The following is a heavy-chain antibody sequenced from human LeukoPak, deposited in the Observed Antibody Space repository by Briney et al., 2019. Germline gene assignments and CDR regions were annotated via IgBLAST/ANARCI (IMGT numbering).Heavy chain of an antibody. CDR1: GFTFSSYE. V-gene: IGHV3-48*03. CDR2: ISSNGSPI. Sequence: QPGGSLRPSCAASGFTFSSYEMNWVRQAPGKGLEWVSYISSNGSPIFYADSVKGRFTISRDNAKNSLSLLMNSLRAEDTAVYYCARDGGSGILDWGQGTLVTVSS. D-gene: IGHD3-10*01. CDR3: ARDGGSGILD. J-gene: IGHJ4*02.